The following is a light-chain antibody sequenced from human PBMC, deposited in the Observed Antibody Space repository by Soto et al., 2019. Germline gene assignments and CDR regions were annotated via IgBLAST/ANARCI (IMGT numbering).Light chain of an antibody. V-gene: IGKV3D-20*02. CDR1: QSVSSSY. Sequence: EIVLTQSPGSLSLSPGERATLPCRASQSVSSSYLAWYQQKPGQAPRLLIYDASNRATGIPARFSGSGSGTDFTLTISSLEPEDFAVYYCQQRSNWPLTFGQGTRLENK. CDR3: QQRSNWPLT. J-gene: IGKJ5*01. CDR2: DAS.